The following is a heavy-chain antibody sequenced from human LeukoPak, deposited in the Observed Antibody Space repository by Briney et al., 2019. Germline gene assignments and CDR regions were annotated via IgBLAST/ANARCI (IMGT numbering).Heavy chain of an antibody. CDR3: ARAGWRIPDYYYYMDV. J-gene: IGHJ6*03. V-gene: IGHV4-39*07. CDR2: IYYSGRT. D-gene: IGHD2-15*01. Sequence: KPSETLSLTCTVSGGSISSSSCYWGWVRQPPGKGLEWIGSIYYSGRTYYNPSLKSRVTISVDASKNQFSLRLNSVTAADTAVYYCARAGWRIPDYYYYMDVWGKGTTVTVSS. CDR1: GGSISSSSCY.